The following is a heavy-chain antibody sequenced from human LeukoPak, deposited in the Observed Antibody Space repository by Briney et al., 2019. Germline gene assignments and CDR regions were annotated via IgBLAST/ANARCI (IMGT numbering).Heavy chain of an antibody. CDR2: INHRGST. J-gene: IGHJ4*02. Sequence: SETLSLTCAVYGGSFSGYYWSWIRQPPGKGLEWIGEINHRGSTNYNPSLKSRVTISVDTSKNQFSLKLSSVTAADTAVYYCARGSVYWGQGTLVTVSS. CDR3: ARGSVY. V-gene: IGHV4-34*01. CDR1: GGSFSGYY. D-gene: IGHD6-25*01.